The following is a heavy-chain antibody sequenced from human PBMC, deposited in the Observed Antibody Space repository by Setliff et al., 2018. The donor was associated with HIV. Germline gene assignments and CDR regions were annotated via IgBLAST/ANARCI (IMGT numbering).Heavy chain of an antibody. CDR1: GYTLTEVS. J-gene: IGHJ4*02. D-gene: IGHD3-10*01. CDR3: ARGGDDYGPGTWTFDY. V-gene: IGHV1-24*01. CDR2: FDPQDGET. Sequence: VKVSCKVSGYTLTEVSMHWVRQAPKKGLEWMGYFDPQDGETVHAQKFQGRVTITRDTSTNTAYMELTRLTSDDTAVYSCARGGDDYGPGTWTFDYWGQGTLVTVSS.